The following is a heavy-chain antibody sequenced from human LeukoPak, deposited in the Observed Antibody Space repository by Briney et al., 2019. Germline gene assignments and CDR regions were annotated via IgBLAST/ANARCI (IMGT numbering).Heavy chain of an antibody. V-gene: IGHV3-21*05. CDR3: TREQDREASATVVGDY. D-gene: IGHD4-23*01. J-gene: IGHJ4*02. CDR2: ISTGTYI. Sequence: GGSLRLSCAASGFTFSSYGMSWVRQAPGKGLEWISHISTGTYIAYTDSVKGRFTISRDNAKNSLFLQMNSLRAEDTAVYYCTREQDREASATVVGDYWGQGTLVTVSS. CDR1: GFTFSSYG.